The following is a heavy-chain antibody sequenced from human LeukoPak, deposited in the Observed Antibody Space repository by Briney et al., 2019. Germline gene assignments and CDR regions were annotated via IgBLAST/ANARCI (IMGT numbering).Heavy chain of an antibody. D-gene: IGHD1-26*01. CDR3: TTLVGATPEDLYDY. CDR1: GFTFSNAW. J-gene: IGHJ4*02. CDR2: IKSRTDGGTT. Sequence: PGWSLRLSCAASGFTFSNAWMSWVRQAPGKGLEWVGRIKSRTDGGTTDYAAPVKGRFTISRDDSKNTLYLQMNSLKTEDTAVYYCTTLVGATPEDLYDYWGQGTLVTVSS. V-gene: IGHV3-15*01.